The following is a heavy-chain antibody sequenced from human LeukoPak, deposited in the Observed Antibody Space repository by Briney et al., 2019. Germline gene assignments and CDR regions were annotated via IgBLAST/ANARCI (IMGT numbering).Heavy chain of an antibody. J-gene: IGHJ4*02. CDR1: GFIFTGYF. Sequence: GGSLRLSCAASGFIFTGYFMSWVRQAPGKGLEWVAVIWYDGSNKYYADSVKGRFTISRDNSKNTLYLQMNSLRAEDTAVYYCARDLYYYDSSGYYDYWGQGTLVTVSS. D-gene: IGHD3-22*01. CDR3: ARDLYYYDSSGYYDY. V-gene: IGHV3-33*08. CDR2: IWYDGSNK.